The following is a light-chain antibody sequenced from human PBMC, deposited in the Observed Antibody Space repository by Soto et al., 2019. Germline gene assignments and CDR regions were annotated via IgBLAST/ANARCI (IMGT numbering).Light chain of an antibody. V-gene: IGKV1-39*01. CDR2: ASS. CDR3: QQTYSNRLS. CDR1: QSISTF. J-gene: IGKJ4*01. Sequence: DIPMTPSPSSLSASVGESVTITCRASQSISTFVNWYQQKGGKAPKLLIHASSTLQSGVPSRFSGTGSGTDFTLTISDLQPEDCATYYCQQTYSNRLSFGRGTKVDIK.